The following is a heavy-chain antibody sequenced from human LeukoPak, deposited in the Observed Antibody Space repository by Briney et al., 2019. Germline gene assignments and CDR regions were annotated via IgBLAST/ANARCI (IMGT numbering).Heavy chain of an antibody. Sequence: TGGSLRLSCAASGFNVSYYSMNWVRQAPGKGLEWVSYISFSNSTLYYADSVRGRFTISRGNAKNSLSLQLNSLRAEDTAVYYCAGGGATSFDYWGQGILVTVSS. D-gene: IGHD5-12*01. CDR2: ISFSNSTL. CDR1: GFNVSYYS. J-gene: IGHJ4*02. V-gene: IGHV3-48*04. CDR3: AGGGATSFDY.